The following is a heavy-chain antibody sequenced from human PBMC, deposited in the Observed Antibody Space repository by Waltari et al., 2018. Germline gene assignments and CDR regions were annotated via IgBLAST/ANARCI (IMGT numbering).Heavy chain of an antibody. CDR2: VHHSGKT. D-gene: IGHD2-2*01. Sequence: WWGWVRQSPEKGLEWIGQVHHSGKTHYNPSIQSRVTISVDSPKNLFSLTLKSVTAADTAVYYCAGDRAIWLFFDYWGRGTLVTVSS. J-gene: IGHJ4*02. CDR3: AGDRAIWLFFDY. CDR1: W. V-gene: IGHV4-4*02.